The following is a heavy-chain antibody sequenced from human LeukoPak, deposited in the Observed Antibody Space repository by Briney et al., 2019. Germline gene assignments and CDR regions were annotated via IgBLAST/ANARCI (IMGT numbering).Heavy chain of an antibody. D-gene: IGHD5-12*01. CDR3: LREAVVLRLLEDTYDAFDL. CDR2: ISTSGSTK. J-gene: IGHJ3*01. Sequence: GGSLRLSCAASGFTFNNYEMNWVRQAPGKGLEWISHISTSGSTKDYADSVEGRFAISRDNAQDSLFLQMNSLRAEDTAVYFCLREAVVLRLLEDTYDAFDLWGQGTMVTVSS. V-gene: IGHV3-48*03. CDR1: GFTFNNYE.